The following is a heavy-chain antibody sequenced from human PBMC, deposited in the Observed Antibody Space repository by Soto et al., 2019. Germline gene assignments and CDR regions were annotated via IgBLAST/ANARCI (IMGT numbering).Heavy chain of an antibody. D-gene: IGHD4-4*01. J-gene: IGHJ5*02. CDR2: IYYSGST. CDR1: GGSISSGGYY. CDR3: ARTTRSHRSHFWFDP. V-gene: IGHV4-31*03. Sequence: QVQLQESGPGLVKPSQTLSLTCTVSGGSISSGGYYWSWIRQHPGKGLEWIGYIYYSGSTYYNPSLKRRVTISVDTSKNQFSLKLSSVTAADTAVYYCARTTRSHRSHFWFDPWGQGTLVTVSS.